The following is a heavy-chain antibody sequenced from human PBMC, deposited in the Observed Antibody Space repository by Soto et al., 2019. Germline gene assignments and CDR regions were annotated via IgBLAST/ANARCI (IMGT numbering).Heavy chain of an antibody. J-gene: IGHJ4*02. CDR1: GFTFSSYT. Sequence: EVQLLESGGGLVQPGGSLRLSCAASGFTFSSYTMSWVRQGPGKGLEWVSGISSSGGSTVYADSVKGRFTISRDNXXXXXXXXXXXXXXXXXXXXXXXXGXGDYWGQGTPVTVSS. CDR3: XXGXGDY. CDR2: ISSSGGST. V-gene: IGHV3-23*01.